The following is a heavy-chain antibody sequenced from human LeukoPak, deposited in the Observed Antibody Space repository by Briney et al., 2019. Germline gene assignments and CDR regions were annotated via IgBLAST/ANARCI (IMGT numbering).Heavy chain of an antibody. CDR1: GFTVSSNY. CDR2: ISGGGSDT. J-gene: IGHJ4*02. Sequence: GGSLRLSCAASGFTVSSNYMSWVRQAPGKGLEWVSSISGGGSDTYYADSVKGRFTISRDNSKTTVYLQMNSLRAEDTAVYYCAKPPVRGVIMMVDYWGQGTLVTVSS. CDR3: AKPPVRGVIMMVDY. D-gene: IGHD3-10*01. V-gene: IGHV3-23*01.